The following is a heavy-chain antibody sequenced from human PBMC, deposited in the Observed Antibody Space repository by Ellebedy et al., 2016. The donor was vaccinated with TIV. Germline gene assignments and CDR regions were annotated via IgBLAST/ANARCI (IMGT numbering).Heavy chain of an antibody. CDR2: ITYDGSNK. CDR1: GFTFRSYG. V-gene: IGHV3-30*18. D-gene: IGHD3-9*01. CDR3: AKEAYDILTGSQMHGMDV. J-gene: IGHJ6*02. Sequence: GESLKISCAATGFTFRSYGMHWVRQAPGKGLEWVAFITYDGSNKYNADSVKGRFTISRDNSMHTLYLQMNSLRAEDTAVYYCAKEAYDILTGSQMHGMDVWGQGTTVTVSS.